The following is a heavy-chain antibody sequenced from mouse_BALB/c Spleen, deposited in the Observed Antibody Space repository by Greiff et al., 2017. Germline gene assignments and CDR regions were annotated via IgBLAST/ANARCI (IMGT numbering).Heavy chain of an antibody. CDR2: ISSGSSTI. J-gene: IGHJ4*01. D-gene: IGHD2-3*01. CDR1: GFTFSSFG. Sequence: EVKLVESGGGLVQPGGSRKLSCAASGFTFSSFGMHWVRQAPEKGLEWVAYISSGSSTIYYADTVKGRFTISRDNPKNTLFLQMTSLRSEDTAMYYCARDDGRSMDYWGQRTSVTVSS. CDR3: ARDDGRSMDY. V-gene: IGHV5-17*02.